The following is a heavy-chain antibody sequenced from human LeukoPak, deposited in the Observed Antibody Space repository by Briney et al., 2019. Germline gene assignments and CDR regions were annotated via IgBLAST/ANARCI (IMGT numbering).Heavy chain of an antibody. D-gene: IGHD6-19*01. CDR2: TSYNGNT. CDR1: GYTFSNYG. Sequence: ASVKVSCKASGYTFSNYGISWVRQAPGLGLEWMGWTSYNGNTNYAQKFQDRVTMTTDTSTTTAYMGWRSLESDDTAVYYCARHSGSGWQALGYWGQGTLVTVSS. CDR3: ARHSGSGWQALGY. V-gene: IGHV1-18*04. J-gene: IGHJ4*02.